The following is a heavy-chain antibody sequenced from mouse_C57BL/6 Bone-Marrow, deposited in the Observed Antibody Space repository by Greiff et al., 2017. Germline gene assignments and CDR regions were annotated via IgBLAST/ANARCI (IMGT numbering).Heavy chain of an antibody. D-gene: IGHD2-5*01. CDR3: ARPYYSNYRYFDV. CDR1: GYTFTSYW. Sequence: VKLQQPGAELVKPGASVKMSCKASGYTFTSYWITWVKQRPGQGLEWIGDIYPGSGSTNYNEKFKSKATLTVDTSSSTAYMQLSSLTSEDSAVYYCARPYYSNYRYFDVWGTGTTVTVSS. V-gene: IGHV1-55*01. CDR2: IYPGSGST. J-gene: IGHJ1*03.